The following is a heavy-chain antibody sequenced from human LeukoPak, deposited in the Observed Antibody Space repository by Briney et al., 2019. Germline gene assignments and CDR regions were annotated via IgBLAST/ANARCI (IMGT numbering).Heavy chain of an antibody. CDR1: GFTFSSYE. CDR2: ISSSGSTI. D-gene: IGHD6-13*01. CDR3: ARDPYSSSWYGYYYYYGMDV. J-gene: IGHJ6*02. Sequence: GGSLRLSCAASGFTFSSYEMNWVRQAPGKGLEWVSYISSSGSTIYYADSVKGRFTISRDNAKNSLYLQMNSLRAEDTAVYYCARDPYSSSWYGYYYYYGMDVWGQGTAVTVSS. V-gene: IGHV3-48*03.